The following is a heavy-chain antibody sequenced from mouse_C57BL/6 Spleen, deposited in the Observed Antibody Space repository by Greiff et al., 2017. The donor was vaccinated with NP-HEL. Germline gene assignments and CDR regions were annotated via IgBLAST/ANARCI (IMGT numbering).Heavy chain of an antibody. J-gene: IGHJ4*01. Sequence: EVMLVESGGGLVKPGGSLKLSCAASGFTFSSYAMSWVRQTPEKRLEWVATISDGGSYTYYPDNVKGRFTISRDNAKNNLYLQMSHLKSEDTAMYYCARERGDGGYYAMDYWGQGTSVTVSS. CDR2: ISDGGSYT. D-gene: IGHD3-3*01. CDR1: GFTFSSYA. CDR3: ARERGDGGYYAMDY. V-gene: IGHV5-4*01.